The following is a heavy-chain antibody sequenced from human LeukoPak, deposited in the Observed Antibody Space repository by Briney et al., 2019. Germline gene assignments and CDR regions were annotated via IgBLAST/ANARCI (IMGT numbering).Heavy chain of an antibody. J-gene: IGHJ4*02. CDR3: ASDTVESGSYIASDY. CDR2: IITILGIA. CDR1: GGTFTIYA. D-gene: IGHD1-26*01. V-gene: IGHV1-69*04. Sequence: GSSVTVSFTASGGTFTIYAISWVRQAPGQGLEWMGGIITILGIANYAQKFQGRVTITADKSTSTAYMELSRLRSEDTAVYYCASDTVESGSYIASDYWGLGNLVTVSS.